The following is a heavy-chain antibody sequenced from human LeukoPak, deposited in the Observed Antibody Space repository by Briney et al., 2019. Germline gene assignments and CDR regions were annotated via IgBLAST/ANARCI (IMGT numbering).Heavy chain of an antibody. J-gene: IGHJ4*02. CDR2: ITGDGKTK. Sequence: GGSLRPSCAASGLSTSTYEMSSVPQAPGKGPEWISYITGDGKTKYYAPSVKGRFTISRDNAKNSVYLQMSSLRAEDTAVYYCARDLSIDYWGQGTLVTVSS. V-gene: IGHV3-48*03. CDR1: GLSTSTYE. CDR3: ARDLSIDY.